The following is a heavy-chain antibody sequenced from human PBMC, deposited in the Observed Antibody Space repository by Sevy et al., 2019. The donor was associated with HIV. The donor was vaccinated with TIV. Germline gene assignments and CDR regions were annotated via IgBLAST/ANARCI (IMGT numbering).Heavy chain of an antibody. J-gene: IGHJ4*02. CDR1: GGTFTTSG. CDR3: ARGGGNGWYYFDY. Sequence: ASVKVSCKASGGTFTTSGISWVRQVPGQGLEWMGGIIPVLRTTNYAQRFQSRVTITADESTKTAYMELSSLGSEDTAVYYCARGGGNGWYYFDYWGQATLVTVSS. V-gene: IGHV1-69*13. D-gene: IGHD6-19*01. CDR2: IIPVLRTT.